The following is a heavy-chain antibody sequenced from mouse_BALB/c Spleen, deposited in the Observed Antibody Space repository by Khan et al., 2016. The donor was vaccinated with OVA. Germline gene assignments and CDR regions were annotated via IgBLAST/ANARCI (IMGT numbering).Heavy chain of an antibody. V-gene: IGHV1-26*01. CDR2: ITPKTDNT. CDR3: ARGYDFFAY. D-gene: IGHD2-14*01. J-gene: IGHJ3*01. CDR1: GYSFTAYY. Sequence: EVQLQQSGPDLVKTGASVKISCKASGYSFTAYYMNWVKLSHGKSIECIGRITPKTDNTNYNQKLQDKAILTVDTSSSKAYQELRSLTSEDSAVYFCARGYDFFAYWGQGTLVTVSA.